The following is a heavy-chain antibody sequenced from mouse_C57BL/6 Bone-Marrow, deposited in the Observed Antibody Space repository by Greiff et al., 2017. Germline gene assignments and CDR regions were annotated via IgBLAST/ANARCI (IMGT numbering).Heavy chain of an antibody. CDR2: INPNNGGT. J-gene: IGHJ4*01. D-gene: IGHD1-1*01. CDR1: GYTFTDYY. V-gene: IGHV1-26*01. Sequence: VQLQQSGPELVKPGASVKISCKASGYTFTDYYMNWVKQSHGKSLEWIGDINPNNGGTSYNQQFKGKATLTVDKSSSTAYMELRSLTSEDSAVYYCARSRRYYYDSSYGAMDYWGQGTSVTVSS. CDR3: ARSRRYYYDSSYGAMDY.